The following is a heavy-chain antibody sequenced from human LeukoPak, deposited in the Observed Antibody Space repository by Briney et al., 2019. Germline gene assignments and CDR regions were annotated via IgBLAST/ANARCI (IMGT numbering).Heavy chain of an antibody. D-gene: IGHD1-26*01. CDR2: IDWDADT. J-gene: IGHJ4*02. CDR1: GFSLSTSGVG. V-gene: IGHV2-70*13. Sequence: SGPTLVNPTQTLTLTCTFSGFSLSTSGVGVGWIRQPPGKALEWLALIDWDADTYYSTSLKTRLTISKDTSKNQVVLTMTNMDPVDTATYYCTRTYSGSYPVHYWGQGTLVTVSS. CDR3: TRTYSGSYPVHY.